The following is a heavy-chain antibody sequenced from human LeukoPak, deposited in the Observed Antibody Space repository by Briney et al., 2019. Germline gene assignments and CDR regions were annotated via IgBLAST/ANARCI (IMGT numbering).Heavy chain of an antibody. V-gene: IGHV3-7*01. D-gene: IGHD3-10*01. J-gene: IGHJ4*02. CDR1: GFTFSIYW. CDR3: ARDDRGGSGSGPPHDC. Sequence: PGGSLRLSCAASGFTFSIYWMNWVRQAPGKGLEWVANIKQDGSEKYYVDSVKGRFTISRDNAKNSLYLQMNSLRAEDTAVYYCARDDRGGSGSGPPHDCWGPGTLVTVSS. CDR2: IKQDGSEK.